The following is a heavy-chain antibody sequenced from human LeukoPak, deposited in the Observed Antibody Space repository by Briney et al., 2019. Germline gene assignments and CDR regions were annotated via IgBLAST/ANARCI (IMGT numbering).Heavy chain of an antibody. CDR2: INPNSGGT. CDR3: ARDYVHYDYVWGSYRLNY. Sequence: ASVKVSCKASGYTFTGYYMHWVRQAPGRGLEWMGWINPNSGGTNYAQKFQGRVTMTRDTSISTAYMELSRLRSDDTAVYYCARDYVHYDYVWGSYRLNYWGQGTLVTVSS. D-gene: IGHD3-16*02. J-gene: IGHJ4*02. CDR1: GYTFTGYY. V-gene: IGHV1-2*02.